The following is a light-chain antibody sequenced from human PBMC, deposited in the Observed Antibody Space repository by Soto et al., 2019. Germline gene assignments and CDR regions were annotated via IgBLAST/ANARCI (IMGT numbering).Light chain of an antibody. Sequence: EIVLTQSPVTLPLSPGEGTTLSCRASQSVASNYLAWYQQKPGQAPRLPIYGASSRATGIPDRFSGSGSGTDFTLTISRLEPEDFAVYYCQQYGSSPTFGQGTRLEIK. CDR1: QSVASNY. CDR2: GAS. CDR3: QQYGSSPT. J-gene: IGKJ5*01. V-gene: IGKV3-20*01.